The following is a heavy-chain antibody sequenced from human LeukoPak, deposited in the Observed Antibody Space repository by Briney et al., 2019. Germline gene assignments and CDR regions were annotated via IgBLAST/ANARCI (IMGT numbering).Heavy chain of an antibody. D-gene: IGHD3-16*01. CDR2: ISAYNGNT. CDR3: ARDDDSRDPPHFDY. Sequence: ASVKVSCKASGYTFTSYGISWVRQAPGQGLEWMGWISAYNGNTNYAQKLQGRVTMTTDTSTSTAYMELRSLRSDDTAVYYCARDDDSRDPPHFDYWGQGTLVTVSS. V-gene: IGHV1-18*01. CDR1: GYTFTSYG. J-gene: IGHJ4*02.